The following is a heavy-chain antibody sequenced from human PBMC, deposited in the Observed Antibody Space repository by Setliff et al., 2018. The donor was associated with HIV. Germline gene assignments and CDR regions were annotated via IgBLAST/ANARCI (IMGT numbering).Heavy chain of an antibody. V-gene: IGHV4-39*07. CDR1: GGSSIGQGFA. D-gene: IGHD2-2*01. Sequence: KASETLSLTCTVSGGSSIGQGFASTWIRQSPGKGLEWIGSIYHSGTTNYNSSLKSRVTISVDTSKNQFSLKLSSVTAADTAVYYCASQSPAHDYWGQGTLVTVSS. J-gene: IGHJ4*02. CDR3: ASQSPAHDY. CDR2: IYHSGTT.